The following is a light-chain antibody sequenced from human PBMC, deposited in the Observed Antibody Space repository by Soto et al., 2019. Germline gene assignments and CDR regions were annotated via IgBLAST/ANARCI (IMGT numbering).Light chain of an antibody. CDR1: QSISSY. J-gene: IGKJ1*01. CDR3: QQSSEATWT. V-gene: IGKV1-39*01. CDR2: AAS. Sequence: DIQMTQSPSSLSASVGDRVTITCRASQSISSYLNWYQQKPGKAPKLLIYAASSLQSGVPSRFGGSGSGTDFTLTISSLQPEDFATYYCQQSSEATWTFGQGTKVEIK.